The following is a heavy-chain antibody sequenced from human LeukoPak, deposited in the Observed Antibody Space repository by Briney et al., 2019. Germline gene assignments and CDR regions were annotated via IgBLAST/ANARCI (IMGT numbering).Heavy chain of an antibody. CDR2: ISSSSSYI. CDR1: GFTFDDYG. V-gene: IGHV3-21*04. Sequence: PGGSLRLSCAAPGFTFDDYGMSWVRQAPGKGLEWVSSISSSSSYIYYADSVKGRFTISRDNAKNSLYLQMNSLRAEDTAVYYCARGSPMLRGRPFDYWGQGTLVTVSS. J-gene: IGHJ4*02. D-gene: IGHD3-10*01. CDR3: ARGSPMLRGRPFDY.